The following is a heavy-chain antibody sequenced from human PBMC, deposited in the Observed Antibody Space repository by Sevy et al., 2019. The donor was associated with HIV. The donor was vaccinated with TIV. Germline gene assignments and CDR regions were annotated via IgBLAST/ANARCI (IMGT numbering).Heavy chain of an antibody. CDR1: GFSISGYG. D-gene: IGHD6-19*01. CDR2: IWYDGTNK. V-gene: IGHV3-33*01. J-gene: IGHJ4*02. Sequence: GGSLRLCCAASGFSISGYGMHWVRQAPGKGLEWVAVIWYDGTNKEYADSVKGQFTISRDNSKNTLYLQMNSLRAEDTAVYYCAREDIRVAGIGYYFHSWGQRTLVTVSS. CDR3: AREDIRVAGIGYYFHS.